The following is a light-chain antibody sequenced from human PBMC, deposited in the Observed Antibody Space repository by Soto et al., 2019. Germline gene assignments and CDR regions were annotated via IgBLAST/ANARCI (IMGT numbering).Light chain of an antibody. CDR1: QTIFSSYDKYY. Sequence: DIVMTQSPDSLAVSLGERATINCKSSQTIFSSYDKYYLAWYQQKPGQHPKLLIYWAFNREAVVPDRFSGGGSGTDFTLSFRSRQAEDVELYYWQQYYRAPYSFGQGTKLEIK. CDR3: QQYYRAPYS. CDR2: WAF. V-gene: IGKV4-1*01. J-gene: IGKJ2*01.